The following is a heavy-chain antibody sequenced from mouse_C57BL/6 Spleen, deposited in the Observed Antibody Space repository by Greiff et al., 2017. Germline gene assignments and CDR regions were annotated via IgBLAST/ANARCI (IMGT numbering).Heavy chain of an antibody. Sequence: EVMLVESGGGLVQPGESLKLSCESNEYEFPSHDMSWVRKTPEKRLELVAAINSDGGSTYYPDTMERRFSISRDNTKKALYLQMSSLRSEDTALYYCARQGYGTLFAYWGQGTLVTVSA. J-gene: IGHJ3*01. CDR3: ARQGYGTLFAY. V-gene: IGHV5-2*01. CDR1: EYEFPSHD. D-gene: IGHD1-1*01. CDR2: INSDGGST.